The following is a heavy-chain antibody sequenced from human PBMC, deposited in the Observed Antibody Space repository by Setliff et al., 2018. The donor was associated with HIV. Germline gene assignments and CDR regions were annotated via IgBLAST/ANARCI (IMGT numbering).Heavy chain of an antibody. CDR2: IYYSGST. D-gene: IGHD2-2*02. Sequence: PSETLSLTCTVSGGSISSGGYYWSWIRQHPGKGLEWIGYIYYSGSTYHNPSLKSRVTISVDTSKNQFSLKLSSVTAADTAVYYCAKVTGYCSSTSCYTILYYFDYWGQGTLVTVSS. J-gene: IGHJ4*02. CDR3: AKVTGYCSSTSCYTILYYFDY. CDR1: GGSISSGGYY. V-gene: IGHV4-31*03.